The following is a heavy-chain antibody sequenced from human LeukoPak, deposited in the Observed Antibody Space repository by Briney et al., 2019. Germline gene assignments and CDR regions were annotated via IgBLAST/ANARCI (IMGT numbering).Heavy chain of an antibody. D-gene: IGHD3-16*01. J-gene: IGHJ4*02. CDR3: ARGGVRRNPGGHDY. CDR1: GGSISSYY. CDR2: IYTSGST. V-gene: IGHV4-4*07. Sequence: SETLSLTCTVSGGSISSYYWSWIRQPAGKGLEWIGRIYTSGSTNYNPSLKSRVTMSVDTSKNQFSLKLSSVTAADTAVYYCARGGVRRNPGGHDYWGQGTLVTVSS.